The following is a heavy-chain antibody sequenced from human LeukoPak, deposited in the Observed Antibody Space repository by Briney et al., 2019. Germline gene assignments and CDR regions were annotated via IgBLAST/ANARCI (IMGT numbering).Heavy chain of an antibody. V-gene: IGHV3-74*01. CDR2: KSSDGSNT. CDR3: ARGRGPYGWFDP. D-gene: IGHD3-10*01. J-gene: IGHJ5*02. Sequence: GGALRLSCAASGFDLSAYWMHWVRQVPGKGLVWVSRKSSDGSNTNYADSVKGRFTVSRDNAKNTLYLQMNSLRVEDTAVYYCARGRGPYGWFDPWGQGTLVTVSS. CDR1: GFDLSAYW.